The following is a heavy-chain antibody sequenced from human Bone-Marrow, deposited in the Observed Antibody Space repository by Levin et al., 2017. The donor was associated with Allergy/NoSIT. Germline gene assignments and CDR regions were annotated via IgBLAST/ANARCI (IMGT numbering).Heavy chain of an antibody. CDR1: GFTFSDSG. CDR2: INGNSKSI. CDR3: AKDRTTKTGGLAS. D-gene: IGHD1-26*01. J-gene: IGHJ5*02. Sequence: GGSLRLSCTASGFTFSDSGINWARQAPGEGLEWIAYINGNSKSIYYADSVKGRFTVSRDNARMSLYLHMNSLRPEDTAIYYCAKDRTTKTGGLASWGRGTLVTVSS. V-gene: IGHV3-48*01.